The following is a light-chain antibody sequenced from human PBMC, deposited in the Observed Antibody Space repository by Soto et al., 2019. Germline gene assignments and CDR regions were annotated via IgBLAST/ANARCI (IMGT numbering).Light chain of an antibody. CDR2: TAS. CDR3: QQYGSSPQLT. J-gene: IGKJ4*01. V-gene: IGKV3-20*01. Sequence: EIVLTQSPGTLYLSPGAGATLSCRASQTVKSNYIAWYHHKPGQAPRLLLYTASYRPTGIPDRFSGSGSGTDFTLDISRLEPEDFAVYYWQQYGSSPQLTFGGGTRLE. CDR1: QTVKSNY.